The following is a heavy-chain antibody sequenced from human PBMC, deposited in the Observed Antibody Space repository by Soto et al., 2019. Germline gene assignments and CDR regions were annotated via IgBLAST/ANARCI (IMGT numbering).Heavy chain of an antibody. Sequence: SETLSLTCTVSGGSISSYYWSWIRQPPGKGLEWIGYIYYSGSTNYNPSLKSRVTISVDTSKNQFSLKLSSVTAADTAVYYCARVSTGYTNWFDPWGQGTLVTVSS. D-gene: IGHD3-9*01. CDR3: ARVSTGYTNWFDP. J-gene: IGHJ5*02. CDR1: GGSISSYY. CDR2: IYYSGST. V-gene: IGHV4-59*01.